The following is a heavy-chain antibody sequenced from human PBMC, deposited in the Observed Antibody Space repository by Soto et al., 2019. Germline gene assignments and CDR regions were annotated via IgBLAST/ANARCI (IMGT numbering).Heavy chain of an antibody. V-gene: IGHV3-23*01. J-gene: IGHJ4*02. Sequence: VGSLRLSCAASGFIFSNYAMNWVRQAPGKGLEWVSAVSGSGGSTYYADSVKGRFTISRDNSKNTLYLQMNSLRADDTAIYYCAKEGPVWTPDYWGQGTLVTVSS. D-gene: IGHD3-16*01. CDR3: AKEGPVWTPDY. CDR2: VSGSGGST. CDR1: GFIFSNYA.